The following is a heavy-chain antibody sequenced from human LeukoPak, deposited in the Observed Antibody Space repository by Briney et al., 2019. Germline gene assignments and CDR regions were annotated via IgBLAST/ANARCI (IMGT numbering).Heavy chain of an antibody. Sequence: GASVKVSCKPSGYSFTRYFIHWVRQAPGQGLEWMGIIIPSDGSTSYAQKFQGRATMTRDTSTSTVYMELSSLRSEDTAVYYCARGKVVTMVRGVIITYFDYWGQGTLVAVSS. CDR1: GYSFTRYF. D-gene: IGHD3-10*01. J-gene: IGHJ4*02. V-gene: IGHV1-46*01. CDR2: IIPSDGST. CDR3: ARGKVVTMVRGVIITYFDY.